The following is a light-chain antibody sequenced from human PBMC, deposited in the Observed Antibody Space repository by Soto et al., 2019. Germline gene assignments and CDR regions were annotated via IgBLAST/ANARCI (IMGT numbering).Light chain of an antibody. CDR2: DAS. CDR1: QNIRSR. Sequence: DVQMTQSPSTLSASVGDRFTITCRASQNIRSRLAWFQQKPGKAPKLLIYDASSLESGVPQRFSGSGSGTEFTLTISSLQTDDFSTYCCQQYHRYWTFGQGTKVDIK. V-gene: IGKV1-5*01. CDR3: QQYHRYWT. J-gene: IGKJ1*01.